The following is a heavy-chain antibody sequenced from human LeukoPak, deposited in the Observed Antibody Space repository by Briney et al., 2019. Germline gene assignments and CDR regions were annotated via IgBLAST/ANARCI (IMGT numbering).Heavy chain of an antibody. J-gene: IGHJ4*02. CDR1: GYTFTSYG. D-gene: IGHD3-3*01. CDR3: ARVTPFTIFEVASDY. V-gene: IGHV1-18*01. CDR2: ISAYNGNT. Sequence: GASVTVSCRASGYTFTSYGISWVRQAPGQGGEGMGWISAYNGNTNYAQKLQGRVTMTTDTSTSTAYMELRSLRSDDTAVYYCARVTPFTIFEVASDYWGQGTLVTVS.